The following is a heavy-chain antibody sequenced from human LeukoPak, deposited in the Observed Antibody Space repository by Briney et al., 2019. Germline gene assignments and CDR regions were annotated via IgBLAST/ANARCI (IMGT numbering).Heavy chain of an antibody. CDR2: INHSGST. CDR1: GVSFSGYY. V-gene: IGHV4-34*01. Sequence: SETLSLTCAVYGVSFSGYYLSWIRQPPGKGLEWIGEINHSGSTNYNPSLKSRVTISVDTTKNQFSLKLSSVTAADTAVYYCAREAVAGTYYFDYWGQGTLVTVSS. J-gene: IGHJ4*02. CDR3: AREAVAGTYYFDY. D-gene: IGHD6-19*01.